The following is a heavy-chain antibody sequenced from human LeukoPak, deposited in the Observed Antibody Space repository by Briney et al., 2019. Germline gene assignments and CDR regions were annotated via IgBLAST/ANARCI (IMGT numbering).Heavy chain of an antibody. D-gene: IGHD5-12*01. Sequence: SETLSLTCTVSGGSISSYYWSWIRQPPGKGLEWIGYIYYSGSTNYNPSLKSRVTISVDTSKNQVSLKLRSVTAADTAVYYCARTTEGYAGGPGYSYYYHMDVWGKGTTVTISS. CDR3: ARTTEGYAGGPGYSYYYHMDV. CDR1: GGSISSYY. CDR2: IYYSGST. V-gene: IGHV4-59*01. J-gene: IGHJ6*03.